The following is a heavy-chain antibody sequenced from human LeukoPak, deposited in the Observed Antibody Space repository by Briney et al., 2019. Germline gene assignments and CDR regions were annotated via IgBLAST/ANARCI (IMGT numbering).Heavy chain of an antibody. V-gene: IGHV1-18*01. CDR2: VSAYNGNT. D-gene: IGHD6-6*01. Sequence: PKASVKVSCKASGYTFTSYGISWVRQAPGQGLEWMGWVSAYNGNTNYAQKLQGRVTMTTDTSTSTAYMELRSLRSDDTAVYYCARDRIAARYYQTNWFDPWGQGTLVTVSS. J-gene: IGHJ5*02. CDR3: ARDRIAARYYQTNWFDP. CDR1: GYTFTSYG.